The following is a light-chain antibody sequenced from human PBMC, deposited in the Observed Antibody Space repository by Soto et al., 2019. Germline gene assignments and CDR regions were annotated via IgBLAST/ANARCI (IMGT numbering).Light chain of an antibody. J-gene: IGKJ4*01. CDR1: QSISGSY. CDR2: GVS. V-gene: IGKV3-20*01. CDR3: QQYDNSPLT. Sequence: PGERANLSITASQSISGSYLAWYQQKPGQAPRVVIYGVSRRATGIPDRFSGSGSGTDFTLTISRLQPEDFEVYYCQQYDNSPLTFGGGTKVDI.